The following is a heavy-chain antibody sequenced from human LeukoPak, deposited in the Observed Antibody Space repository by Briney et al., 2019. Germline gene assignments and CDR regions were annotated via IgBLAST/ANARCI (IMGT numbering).Heavy chain of an antibody. CDR1: GDSVSSNSAA. CDR2: TYYRSKWYN. J-gene: IGHJ3*02. D-gene: IGHD6-19*01. CDR3: ARDIISPLQWLPHAFDI. Sequence: SQTLSLTCAISGDSVSSNSAAWNWIRQSPSRGLEWLGRTYYRSKWYNDYAVSVKSRITINPDTSKNQFSLQLISVTPEDTAVYYCARDIISPLQWLPHAFDIWGQGTMVTASS. V-gene: IGHV6-1*01.